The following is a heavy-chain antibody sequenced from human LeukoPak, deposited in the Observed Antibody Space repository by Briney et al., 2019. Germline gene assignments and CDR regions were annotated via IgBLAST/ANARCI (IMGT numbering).Heavy chain of an antibody. CDR2: ISDSGGST. J-gene: IGHJ4*02. V-gene: IGHV3-23*01. D-gene: IGHD6-19*01. Sequence: PGGSLRLSCAASGFTFSSYAMSWVRQAPGKGLEWVSVISDSGGSTYYADSVKGRFTISRDNSKNTLYLQMNSLRAEDTAIYYCAKGGAIVAVAAGGLFDYWGQGTLVTVSS. CDR1: GFTFSSYA. CDR3: AKGGAIVAVAAGGLFDY.